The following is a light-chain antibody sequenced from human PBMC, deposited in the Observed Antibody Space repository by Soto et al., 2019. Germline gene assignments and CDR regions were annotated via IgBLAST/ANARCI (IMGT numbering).Light chain of an antibody. CDR2: DVS. CDR1: SSDVGGYNH. J-gene: IGLJ2*01. CDR3: SSYTSSSTLV. Sequence: QSALTQPASVSGSPGQSITISCTETSSDVGGYNHVSWYQQHPGKAPKLMIYDVSNRPSGVANRFSGSKSGNTASLTISGLQAEDEADYYCSSYTSSSTLVFGGGTKLTVL. V-gene: IGLV2-14*01.